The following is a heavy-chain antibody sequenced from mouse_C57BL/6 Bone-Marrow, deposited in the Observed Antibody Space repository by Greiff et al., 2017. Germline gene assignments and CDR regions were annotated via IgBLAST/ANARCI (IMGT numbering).Heavy chain of an antibody. Sequence: EVKLVESGGGLVKPGGSLKLSCAASGFTFSSYAMSWVRQTPEKRLEWVATISDGGSYTYYPDNVKGRCTISRDNAKNNLYLQMSHLKSEDTAMYYCARGLRSFDYWGQGTTLTVSS. V-gene: IGHV5-4*03. J-gene: IGHJ2*01. D-gene: IGHD1-1*01. CDR1: GFTFSSYA. CDR3: ARGLRSFDY. CDR2: ISDGGSYT.